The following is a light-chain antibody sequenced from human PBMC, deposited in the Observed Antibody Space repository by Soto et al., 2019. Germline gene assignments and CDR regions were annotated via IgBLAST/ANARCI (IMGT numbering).Light chain of an antibody. CDR3: GSWDSSLSAYV. CDR2: DDN. J-gene: IGLJ1*01. CDR1: SSNIGGNS. V-gene: IGLV1-51*01. Sequence: QSARTKPPSVSAAPGQKVTISCSGSSSNIGGNSVSWYQQLPGTAPKLLIYDDNKRPSGIPDRFSGSKSGTSATLGITGFQTGDEADYYCGSWDSSLSAYVFGTGTKVTVL.